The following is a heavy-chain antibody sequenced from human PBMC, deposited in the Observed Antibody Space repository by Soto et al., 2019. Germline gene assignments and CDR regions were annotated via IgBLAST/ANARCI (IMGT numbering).Heavy chain of an antibody. CDR3: ARLQGGYGAIIGEYYYYYMDV. CDR1: GGSISSSSYY. V-gene: IGHV4-39*01. CDR2: IYYSGST. D-gene: IGHD5-12*01. Sequence: SETLSLTCTVSGGSISSSSYYWGWIRQPPGKGLEWIGSIYYSGSTYYNPSLKSRVTISVDTSKNQFSLKLSSVTAADTAVYYCARLQGGYGAIIGEYYYYYMDVWGKGTTVTVSS. J-gene: IGHJ6*03.